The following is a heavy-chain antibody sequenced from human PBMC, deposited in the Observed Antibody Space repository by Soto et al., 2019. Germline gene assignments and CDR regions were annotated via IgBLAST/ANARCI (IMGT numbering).Heavy chain of an antibody. D-gene: IGHD6-13*01. CDR3: ARDQSWGQQHFETTRGYMDV. V-gene: IGHV1-18*01. CDR2: ISAYNGNT. CDR1: GYTFTSYG. Sequence: ASVKVSCKASGYTFTSYGISWVRQAPGQGLEWMGWISAYNGNTNYAQKLQGRVTMTTDTSTSTAYMELRSLRSDDTAVYYCARDQSWGQQHFETTRGYMDVWGQGTTGTVSS. J-gene: IGHJ6*03.